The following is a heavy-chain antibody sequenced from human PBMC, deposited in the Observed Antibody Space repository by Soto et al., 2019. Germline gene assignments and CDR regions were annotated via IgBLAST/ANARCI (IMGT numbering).Heavy chain of an antibody. Sequence: VQLVESGGGLVQPGGSLRLSCAASGVTVRSNHMSWVRQAPGKGLECVSVFYSGGSTYYAASVKGRFTISRDNSKNTLYLQMNSLRTEDTAVYYCARDPASCNGPSCGSTFDFWVQGTLVTVSS. CDR2: FYSGGST. V-gene: IGHV3-66*01. D-gene: IGHD2-2*01. J-gene: IGHJ4*02. CDR1: GVTVRSNH. CDR3: ARDPASCNGPSCGSTFDF.